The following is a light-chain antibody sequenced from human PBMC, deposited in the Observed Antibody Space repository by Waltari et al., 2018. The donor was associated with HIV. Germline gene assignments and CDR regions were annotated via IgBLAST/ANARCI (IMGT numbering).Light chain of an antibody. CDR2: AAS. Sequence: DIQLTQSPSFLSASVGDRITITCRASQGISSYLAWYQQKPGKAPKLLIYAASTLQSGVPSRFSGSGSGTEFTLTISSLQPEDFATYYCQDLNSYPPFTFGPGTKVDIK. J-gene: IGKJ3*01. CDR1: QGISSY. V-gene: IGKV1-9*01. CDR3: QDLNSYPPFT.